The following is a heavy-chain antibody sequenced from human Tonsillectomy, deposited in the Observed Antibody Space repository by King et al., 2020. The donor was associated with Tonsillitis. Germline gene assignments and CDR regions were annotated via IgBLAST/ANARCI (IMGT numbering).Heavy chain of an antibody. CDR1: GFTFSSYG. J-gene: IGHJ6*02. V-gene: IGHV3-33*01. CDR2: IWYDGSNK. D-gene: IGHD1-26*01. CDR3: ARVKWEQPAYSYYGMDV. Sequence: VQLVQSGGGVVQPGRSLRLSCAASGFTFSSYGMHWVRQAPGKGLAWVAVIWYDGSNKYYADSVKGRFTISRDNSKNTLYLYMNSLRAEDTAVYYCARVKWEQPAYSYYGMDVWGQGTTVTVSS.